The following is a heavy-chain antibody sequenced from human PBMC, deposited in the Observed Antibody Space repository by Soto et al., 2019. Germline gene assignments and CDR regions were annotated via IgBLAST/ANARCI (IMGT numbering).Heavy chain of an antibody. J-gene: IGHJ5*02. D-gene: IGHD3-22*01. Sequence: QVQLVQSGAEVKKPGSSVKVSCKASGGTFSTYTINWVRQAPGQGLEWMGRIIPIIGIINYAQKLQGRVTITADKFTGTAYMELTRLRSDDTAVYYCAGDPDSHYNDSHASSYPWGQGTLVTVSS. V-gene: IGHV1-69*08. CDR3: AGDPDSHYNDSHASSYP. CDR2: IIPIIGII. CDR1: GGTFSTYT.